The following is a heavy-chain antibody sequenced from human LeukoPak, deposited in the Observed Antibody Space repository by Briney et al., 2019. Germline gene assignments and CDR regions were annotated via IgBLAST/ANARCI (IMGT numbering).Heavy chain of an antibody. Sequence: PSETLSLTCAVYGGSFSGYYWSWIRQPPGKGLEWIGEINHSGSTNYNPSLRSRVTISVDTSKNQFSLKLSSVTAADTAVYYCARDPRQLDTAMIRVRLGMDAWGQGTTVTVSS. V-gene: IGHV4-34*01. CDR1: GGSFSGYY. J-gene: IGHJ6*02. D-gene: IGHD5-18*01. CDR3: ARDPRQLDTAMIRVRLGMDA. CDR2: INHSGST.